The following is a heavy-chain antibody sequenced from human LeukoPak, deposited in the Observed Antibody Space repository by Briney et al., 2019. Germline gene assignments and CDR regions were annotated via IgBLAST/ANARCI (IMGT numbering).Heavy chain of an antibody. CDR1: GFSLSDYW. D-gene: IGHD2-8*01. J-gene: IGHJ6*02. Sequence: GGSLRLSCAASGFSLSDYWMSWVSQAPGKGLEWVTNINHDGSEKYYVDSARGRFTISRDNAKHALYLEMNSLRAEDTAVYYCARCYNAVCTLGMDVWGQGTTVTVSS. V-gene: IGHV3-7*03. CDR2: INHDGSEK. CDR3: ARCYNAVCTLGMDV.